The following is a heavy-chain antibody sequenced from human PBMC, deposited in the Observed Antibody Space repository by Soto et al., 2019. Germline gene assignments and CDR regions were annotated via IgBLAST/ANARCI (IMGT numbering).Heavy chain of an antibody. CDR2: ISYDGSNK. Sequence: GGSLRVSCATSGLTFSSYVMHWARQAPGKGPEWVAVISYDGSNKYCADSVKGRFTISRDNSKNMLYLQMNSLRAEDTAVYYCAKPMVVVTAISGGGGFDKWGQGTLVTVSS. CDR3: AKPMVVVTAISGGGGFDK. CDR1: GLTFSSYV. J-gene: IGHJ3*02. V-gene: IGHV3-30*18. D-gene: IGHD2-21*02.